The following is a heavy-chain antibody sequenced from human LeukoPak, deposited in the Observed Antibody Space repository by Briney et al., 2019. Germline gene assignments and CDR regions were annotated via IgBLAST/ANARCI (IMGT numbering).Heavy chain of an antibody. CDR2: IWYDGSNK. D-gene: IGHD6-19*01. Sequence: PGGSLRLSCAASGFAFSSYGMHWVRQAPGKGLEWVAVIWYDGSNKYYADSVKGRFTISRDNSKNTLYLQMNSLRDEDTAVYYCAKGEYGSGWPDWGQGALVTVSS. J-gene: IGHJ4*02. V-gene: IGHV3-33*06. CDR1: GFAFSSYG. CDR3: AKGEYGSGWPD.